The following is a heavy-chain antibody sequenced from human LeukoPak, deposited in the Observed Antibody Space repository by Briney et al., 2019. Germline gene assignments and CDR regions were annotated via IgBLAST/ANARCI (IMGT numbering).Heavy chain of an antibody. Sequence: GGSLRLSCAASGFTLSSYAMSWVRQAPGKGLEWVSAISGSGGSTYYADSVKGRFTISRDNSKNTLYLQMNSLRAEDTAVYYCAPDGAGEYYYGMDVWGQGTTVTVSS. J-gene: IGHJ6*02. CDR2: ISGSGGST. CDR3: APDGAGEYYYGMDV. V-gene: IGHV3-23*01. CDR1: GFTLSSYA. D-gene: IGHD7-27*01.